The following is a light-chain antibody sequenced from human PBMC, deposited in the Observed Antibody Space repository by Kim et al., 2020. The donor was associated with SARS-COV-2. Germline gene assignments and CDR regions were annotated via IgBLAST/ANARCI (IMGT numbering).Light chain of an antibody. CDR2: GAS. J-gene: IGKJ1*01. V-gene: IGKV3-20*01. Sequence: PGERATLSCRASQNVPSRYLAWFQKKPGQAPRLLISGASNRATGVPDRFSGSGSGTDFTLTISRLEPEDVAVYYCQQYGSSPPETFGQGTKVDIK. CDR1: QNVPSRY. CDR3: QQYGSSPPET.